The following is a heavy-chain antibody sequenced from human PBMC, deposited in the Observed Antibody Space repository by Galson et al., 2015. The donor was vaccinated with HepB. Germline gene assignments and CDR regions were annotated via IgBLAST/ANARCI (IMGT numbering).Heavy chain of an antibody. Sequence: SLRLSCAASGFTFGDYAMSWFRQAPGKGLEWVGFIRSKAYGGTTEYAASVKGRFTISRDDSKSIAYLQMNSLKPEDTAFYYCTRRMVRGVIRDFGLGDWGQGTLVTVSS. V-gene: IGHV3-49*03. CDR3: TRRMVRGVIRDFGLGD. J-gene: IGHJ4*02. CDR2: IRSKAYGGTT. D-gene: IGHD3-10*01. CDR1: GFTFGDYA.